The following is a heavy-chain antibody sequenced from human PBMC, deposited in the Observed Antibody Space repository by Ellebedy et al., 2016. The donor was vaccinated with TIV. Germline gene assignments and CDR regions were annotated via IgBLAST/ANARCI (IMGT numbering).Heavy chain of an antibody. CDR2: IYTSGST. Sequence: SETLSLTXTVSGGSISSGSYYWSWIRQPAGKGLEWIGRIYTSGSTNYNPSLKSRVTMSVDTSKNQFSLKLSSVTAADTAVYYCARGIEECWFDPWGQGTLVTVSS. J-gene: IGHJ5*02. CDR1: GGSISSGSYY. CDR3: ARGIEECWFDP. V-gene: IGHV4-61*02. D-gene: IGHD2-21*01.